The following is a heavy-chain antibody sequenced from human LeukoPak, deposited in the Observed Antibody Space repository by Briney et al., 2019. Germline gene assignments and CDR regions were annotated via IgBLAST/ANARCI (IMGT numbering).Heavy chain of an antibody. V-gene: IGHV3-30*18. J-gene: IGHJ4*02. D-gene: IGHD3-10*01. CDR2: MSRDGSEV. CDR1: GFSFNNYD. Sequence: GGSLRLSCAASGFSFNNYDIHWVRQAPGKGLEWVALMSRDGSEVHYLDSVNGRFTISRDNSKNTLYLQMNSLRADDTAVYYCAKEAYGSGSYPYFDYWGQGTLVTVSS. CDR3: AKEAYGSGSYPYFDY.